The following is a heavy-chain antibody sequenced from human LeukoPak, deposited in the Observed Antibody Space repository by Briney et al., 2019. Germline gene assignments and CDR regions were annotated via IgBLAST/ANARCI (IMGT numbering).Heavy chain of an antibody. D-gene: IGHD1-26*01. Sequence: GGSLRLSCAASGLTVSSNYMSWVRQAPGKGLEWVSLIYSSGSTYYADSVKGRFTTSRDNSKNTLSLQMNSLRADDTAVYYCAGGTYYNDYWGEGTLVTVSS. CDR3: AGGTYYNDY. CDR1: GLTVSSNY. J-gene: IGHJ4*02. CDR2: IYSSGST. V-gene: IGHV3-53*01.